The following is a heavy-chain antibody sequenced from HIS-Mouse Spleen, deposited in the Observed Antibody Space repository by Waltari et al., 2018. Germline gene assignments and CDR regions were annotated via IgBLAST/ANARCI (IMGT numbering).Heavy chain of an antibody. CDR1: GFSLSTSGVG. Sequence: QITLKESGPTLVNPTQTLTLTCTFSGFSLSTSGVGVGWIRQPPGKALEWLALIYWDDDKRYSPSLKNRLTITKDTSKNQVVLTMTNMDPADTATYYCARRGYSSSWYQHWGQGTLVTVSS. CDR3: ARRGYSSSWYQH. D-gene: IGHD6-13*01. V-gene: IGHV2-5*02. J-gene: IGHJ1*01. CDR2: IYWDDDK.